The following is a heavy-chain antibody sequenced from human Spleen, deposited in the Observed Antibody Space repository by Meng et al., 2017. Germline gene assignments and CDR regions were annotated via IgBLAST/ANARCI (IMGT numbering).Heavy chain of an antibody. CDR3: ARQTPTTVTTFSYFDY. D-gene: IGHD4-17*01. CDR1: GYSFTTYW. CDR2: IYPGDSDT. Sequence: GGSLRLSCKASGYSFTTYWIGWVRQMPGKGLEWMGIIYPGDSDTRYSPSFQGQVTISADKSISTAYLQWSSLKASDTAMYYCARQTPTTVTTFSYFDYWGQGSLVTVSS. J-gene: IGHJ4*01. V-gene: IGHV5-51*01.